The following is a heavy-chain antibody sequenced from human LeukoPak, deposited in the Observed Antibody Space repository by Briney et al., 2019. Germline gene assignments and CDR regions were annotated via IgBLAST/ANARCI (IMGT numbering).Heavy chain of an antibody. CDR2: IKKDGSEK. D-gene: IGHD6-13*01. CDR3: ARLLGASSWYGFDWFDP. J-gene: IGHJ5*02. V-gene: IGHV3-7*01. CDR1: GFTFSSYW. Sequence: GGSLRLSCAASGFTFSSYWMSWVRQAPGKGLEWVANIKKDGSEKYYVDSVKGRFTISRDNAKNSLYLQMNSLRAEDTAVYYCARLLGASSWYGFDWFDPWGQGTLVTVSS.